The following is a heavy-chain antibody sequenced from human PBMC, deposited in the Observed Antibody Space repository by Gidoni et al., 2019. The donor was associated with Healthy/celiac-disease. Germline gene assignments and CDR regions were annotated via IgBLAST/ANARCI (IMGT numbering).Heavy chain of an antibody. CDR3: ARWFRYCSSTSCSTEVFYYYGMDV. J-gene: IGHJ6*02. CDR1: GFTFSDYY. CDR2: ISSSSSYT. Sequence: QVQLVESGGGLVKPGGSLRLSCAASGFTFSDYYMSWMRKAPGKGLEWVSYISSSSSYTNYADSVKGRFTISRDNAKNSLYLQMNSLRAEDTAVYYCARWFRYCSSTSCSTEVFYYYGMDVWGQGTTVTVSS. V-gene: IGHV3-11*06. D-gene: IGHD2-2*01.